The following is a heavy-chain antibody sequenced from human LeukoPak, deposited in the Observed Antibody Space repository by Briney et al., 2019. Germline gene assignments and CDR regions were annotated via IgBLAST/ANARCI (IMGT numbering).Heavy chain of an antibody. CDR1: GFTFSSHA. J-gene: IGHJ4*02. D-gene: IGHD5-18*01. V-gene: IGHV3-53*01. Sequence: GSLRLSCAASGFTFSSHAMGWVRQVPGKGLEWVSVIYSGDITYYADSVKGRFTISRDNSKNTLYLQMNSLRAEDTAVYYCARGSGYNYGFPDYWGQGTLVTVSS. CDR3: ARGSGYNYGFPDY. CDR2: IYSGDIT.